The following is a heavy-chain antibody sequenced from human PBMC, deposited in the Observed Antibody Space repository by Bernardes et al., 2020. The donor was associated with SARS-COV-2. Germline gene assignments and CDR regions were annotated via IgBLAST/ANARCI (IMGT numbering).Heavy chain of an antibody. D-gene: IGHD6-25*01. CDR2: IKSKTDGGTT. CDR3: TTDRYGYSSGLRVGHYYGMDV. Sequence: SWVRQAPGKGLEWVGRIKSKTDGGTTDYAAPVKGRFTISRDDSKNTLYLQMNSLKTEDTAVYYCTTDRYGYSSGLRVGHYYGMDVWGQGTTVTVSS. J-gene: IGHJ6*02. V-gene: IGHV3-15*01.